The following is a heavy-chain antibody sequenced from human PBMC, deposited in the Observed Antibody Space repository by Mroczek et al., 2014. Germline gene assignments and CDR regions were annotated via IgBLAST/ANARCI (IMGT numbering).Heavy chain of an antibody. J-gene: IGHJ4*02. V-gene: IGHV4-61*02. Sequence: QVQLVQSGPGLVKPSQTLSLTCTVSGGSISSGSYYWSWIRQPAGKGLEWIGRIYTSGSTNYNPSLKSRVTISVDTSKNQFSLKLSSVTAADTAVYYCARDQYDFWSGYHLDYWGQGTLVTVSS. CDR3: ARDQYDFWSGYHLDY. CDR1: GGSISSGSYY. CDR2: IYTSGST. D-gene: IGHD3-3*01.